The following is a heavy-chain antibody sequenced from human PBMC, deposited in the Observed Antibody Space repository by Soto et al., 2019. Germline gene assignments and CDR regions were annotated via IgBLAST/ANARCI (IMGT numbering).Heavy chain of an antibody. CDR3: ARHGYFGSGTYYIPDY. Sequence: QLQLQESGPGLVKPSETLSLTCSVSGDPISSRSYYWGWIRQPPGRGLEWVATIYYTGSTNYNPSLESRVTISIDTSKNLFSLMLSSVTAADTAVYYCARHGYFGSGTYYIPDYWGQGTLVTVSS. J-gene: IGHJ4*02. CDR1: GDPISSRSYY. D-gene: IGHD3-10*01. V-gene: IGHV4-39*01. CDR2: IYYTGST.